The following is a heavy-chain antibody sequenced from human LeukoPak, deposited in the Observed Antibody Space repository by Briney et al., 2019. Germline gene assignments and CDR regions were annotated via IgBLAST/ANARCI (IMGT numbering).Heavy chain of an antibody. Sequence: GGPLKLSFAPPDFTSSSYGMSWVPQAPGKGLKWVANIKQDGSEEVYVDSVKGRFTISRDNAKNSLFLQMNTLRAEDTAVYYCARDPYSSTWSYGMDVWGQGTTVTVSS. CDR3: ARDPYSSTWSYGMDV. D-gene: IGHD6-6*01. V-gene: IGHV3-7*05. CDR2: IKQDGSEE. CDR1: DFTSSSYG. J-gene: IGHJ6*02.